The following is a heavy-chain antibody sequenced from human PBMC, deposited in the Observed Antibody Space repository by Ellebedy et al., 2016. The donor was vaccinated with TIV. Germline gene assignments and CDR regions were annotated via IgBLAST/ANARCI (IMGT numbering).Heavy chain of an antibody. J-gene: IGHJ3*01. D-gene: IGHD1-7*01. CDR1: GFTFRSYA. V-gene: IGHV3-30-3*01. Sequence: GESLKISXAASGFTFRSYAMHWVRQAPGKGLEWVAIISYDGSNKYYADSVKGRFTISRDNAQGSLYLQMNSLRAEDTAVYFCAKGTGTTNYRDHRFDFWGRGTMVTVSS. CDR3: AKGTGTTNYRDHRFDF. CDR2: ISYDGSNK.